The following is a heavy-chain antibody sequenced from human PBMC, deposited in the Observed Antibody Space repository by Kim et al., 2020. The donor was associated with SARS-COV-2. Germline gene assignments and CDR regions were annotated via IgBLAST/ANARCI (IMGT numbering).Heavy chain of an antibody. J-gene: IGHJ6*02. CDR2: LKSKTDGGTT. CDR1: GFTFSNAW. D-gene: IGHD3-10*01. V-gene: IGHV3-15*01. CDR3: TRFVRSSYGIDV. Sequence: GGSLRLSCAASGFTFSNAWMSWVRQAPGKGLEWVGRLKSKTDGGTTDYAAPVKGRFTISREDSKNTLYLQMNSLKTEDTAVYYCTRFVRSSYGIDVWGQGTADTVSS.